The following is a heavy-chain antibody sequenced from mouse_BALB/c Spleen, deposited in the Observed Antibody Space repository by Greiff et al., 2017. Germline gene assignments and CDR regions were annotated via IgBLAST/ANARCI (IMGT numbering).Heavy chain of an antibody. CDR1: GFTFSSYT. CDR2: ISNGGGST. Sequence: EVMLVESGGGLVQPGGSLKLSCAASGFTFSSYTMSWVRQTPEKRLEWVAYISNGGGSTYYPDTVKGRFTISRDNAKNTLYLQMSSLKSEDTAMYYCARRGLLRPWFAYWGQGTLVTVSA. V-gene: IGHV5-12-2*01. D-gene: IGHD1-1*01. J-gene: IGHJ3*01. CDR3: ARRGLLRPWFAY.